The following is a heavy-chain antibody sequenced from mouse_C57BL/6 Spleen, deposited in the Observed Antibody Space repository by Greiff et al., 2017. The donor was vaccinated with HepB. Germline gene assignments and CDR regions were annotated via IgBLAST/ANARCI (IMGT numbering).Heavy chain of an antibody. CDR2: INPYNGDT. J-gene: IGHJ2*01. CDR1: GYSFTGYF. D-gene: IGHD2-3*01. Sequence: EVKLMESGPELVKPGDSVKISCKASGYSFTGYFMNWVMQSHGKSLEWIGRINPYNGDTFYNQKFKGKATLTVDKSSSTAHMELRSLTSEDSAVYYCARVGYYGFDYWGQGTTLTVSS. CDR3: ARVGYYGFDY. V-gene: IGHV1-20*01.